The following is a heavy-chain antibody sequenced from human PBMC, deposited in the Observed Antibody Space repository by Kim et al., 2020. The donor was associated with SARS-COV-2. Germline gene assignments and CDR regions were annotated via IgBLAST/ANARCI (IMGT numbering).Heavy chain of an antibody. CDR1: GHTLTKYH. CDR2: INPKVGST. D-gene: IGHD2-21*02. Sequence: ASVKVSCKASGHTLTKYHIHWFRQAPGQGLDWIGIINPKVGSTTYEHQFQGRVAMTSDTSTSTVYLEVSSLTSEDTAVYFCAREPSDPLVTLIGDGFDIWGQGTMVIVSS. CDR3: AREPSDPLVTLIGDGFDI. J-gene: IGHJ3*02. V-gene: IGHV1-46*01.